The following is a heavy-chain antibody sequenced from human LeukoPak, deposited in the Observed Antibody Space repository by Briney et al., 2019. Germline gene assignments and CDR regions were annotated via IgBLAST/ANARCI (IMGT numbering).Heavy chain of an antibody. V-gene: IGHV4-59*01. CDR1: GGSISSYC. D-gene: IGHD4-17*01. Sequence: KPSETLSLTCTVSGGSISSYCWGWIRQPLGKGLEWIGYIYYSGSTNYKPSLKSRVTISVDTSKNQFSLKLSSVTAADTAVYYCARGPYGDLDHWGQGTLVTVSS. CDR3: ARGPYGDLDH. J-gene: IGHJ4*02. CDR2: IYYSGST.